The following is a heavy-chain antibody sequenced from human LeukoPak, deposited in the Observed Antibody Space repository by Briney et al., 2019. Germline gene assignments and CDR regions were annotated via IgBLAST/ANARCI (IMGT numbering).Heavy chain of an antibody. Sequence: PGGSLRLSCTASGFSFSSYEMHWVRQAPGKGLEWLSSITNTGTIMYYADSLKGRFTISRDNANNSLYLQMNSPRAEDTAVYYCAREVTPYYWGQGTLVTVSS. V-gene: IGHV3-48*03. D-gene: IGHD4-23*01. CDR1: GFSFSSYE. CDR2: ITNTGTIM. CDR3: AREVTPYY. J-gene: IGHJ4*02.